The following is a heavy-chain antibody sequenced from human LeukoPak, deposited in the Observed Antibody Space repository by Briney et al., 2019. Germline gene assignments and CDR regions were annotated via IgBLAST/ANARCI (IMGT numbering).Heavy chain of an antibody. CDR1: GGSITSYY. CDR2: CYYTGTT. D-gene: IGHD6-19*01. V-gene: IGHV4-59*08. Sequence: PSETLSLTCTVSGGSITSYYWTWIRQPPGKGLEWIGYCYYTGTTNYNPSLKSRVTISVDTSKNQFSLKLSSVTAADTAVYYCAKPVAGTRIADWGRGTLVTVS. J-gene: IGHJ4*02. CDR3: AKPVAGTRIAD.